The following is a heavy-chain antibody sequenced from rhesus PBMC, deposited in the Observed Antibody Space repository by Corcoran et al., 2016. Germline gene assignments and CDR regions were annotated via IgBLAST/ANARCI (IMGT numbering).Heavy chain of an antibody. D-gene: IGHD4-29*01. CDR2: NHPSNVKT. J-gene: IGHJ3*01. CDR1: GYTFNSYY. CDR3: TRNGREWDAFDF. Sequence: QVQLVQSGAEVKKPGASVKLSCKASGYTFNSYYINWVRQAPGKVLEWMGWNHPSNVKTGYAQKFQGRVTMTRDTSTSTAYMELGSLRSEDTAVYYCTRNGREWDAFDFWGQGLRVTVSS. V-gene: IGHV1S9*01.